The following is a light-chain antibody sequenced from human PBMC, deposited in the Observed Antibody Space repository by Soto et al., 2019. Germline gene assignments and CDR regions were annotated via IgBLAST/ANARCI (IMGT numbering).Light chain of an antibody. CDR2: GAS. Sequence: EIALTQSPGTLPLSPGERATLSCRASQSVSSSYLAWYQQKPGQAPRLLIYGASSRATGVPDRFSGSGSGTDFTLTISRLEPEDFAVYYCQQYGSAPLYPFGQGTKLEIK. CDR1: QSVSSSY. V-gene: IGKV3-20*01. CDR3: QQYGSAPLYP. J-gene: IGKJ2*01.